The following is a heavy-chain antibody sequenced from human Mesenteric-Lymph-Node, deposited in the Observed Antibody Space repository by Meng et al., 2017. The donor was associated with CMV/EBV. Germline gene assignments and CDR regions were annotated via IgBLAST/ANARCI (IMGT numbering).Heavy chain of an antibody. J-gene: IGHJ4*02. CDR1: EFTFSSYA. Sequence: GESLKISCAASEFTFSSYAMSWVRQAPGKGLEWVSSISDSGGSTYNADSVKGRFTISRDKSKNTLYLQMNSLRVEDTAVYYCAKSQSYYGSGSYSDYWGQGTLVTVSS. V-gene: IGHV3-23*01. CDR2: ISDSGGST. D-gene: IGHD3-10*01. CDR3: AKSQSYYGSGSYSDY.